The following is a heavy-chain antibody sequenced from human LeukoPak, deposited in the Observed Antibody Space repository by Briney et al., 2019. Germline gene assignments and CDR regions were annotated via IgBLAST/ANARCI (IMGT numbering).Heavy chain of an antibody. V-gene: IGHV1-69*04. CDR3: AGIKLGYCSSTSCLGSLYTSLRD. CDR2: IIPILGIA. D-gene: IGHD2-2*01. J-gene: IGHJ4*02. Sequence: SVKVSCKASGGTFSSYAISWVRQAPGQGLEWMGRIIPILGIANYAQKFQGRVTITADKSTSTAYMELSSLRSEDTAVYYCAGIKLGYCSSTSCLGSLYTSLRDWGRGTLVTVSS. CDR1: GGTFSSYA.